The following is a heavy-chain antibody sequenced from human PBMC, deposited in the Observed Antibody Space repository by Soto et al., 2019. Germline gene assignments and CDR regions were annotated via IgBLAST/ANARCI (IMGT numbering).Heavy chain of an antibody. V-gene: IGHV4-59*01. D-gene: IGHD3-16*01. CDR2: IYYSAST. J-gene: IGHJ4*02. CDR1: GGSISSYY. CDR3: ARRYGGNFDY. Sequence: SETLSLTCTVSGGSISSYYWSWIRQPPGKGLEWIGYIYYSASTNYSPSLKSRVTISVDTSKNQFSLKLSSVTAADTAVYYCARRYGGNFDYWGQGTLVTVSS.